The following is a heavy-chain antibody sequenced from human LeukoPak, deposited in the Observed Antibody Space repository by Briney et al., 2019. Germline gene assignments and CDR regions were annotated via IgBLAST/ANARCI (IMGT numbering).Heavy chain of an antibody. Sequence: PGGSLRLSCAASGFTVSSNYMSWVRQAPGKGLEWVSVIYSGGSTYYADSVKGRFTISRDNSKNTLYLQMNSLRAEDTAVYYCARVERSGSYYYYYYMDVWGQGTLVTVSS. D-gene: IGHD1-26*01. CDR3: ARVERSGSYYYYYYMDV. J-gene: IGHJ6*03. V-gene: IGHV3-53*01. CDR2: IYSGGST. CDR1: GFTVSSNY.